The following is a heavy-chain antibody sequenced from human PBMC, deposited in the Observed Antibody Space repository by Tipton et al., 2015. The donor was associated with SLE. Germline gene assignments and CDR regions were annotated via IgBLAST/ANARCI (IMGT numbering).Heavy chain of an antibody. J-gene: IGHJ3*02. CDR1: GYTFTSYY. V-gene: IGHV1-8*02. CDR2: MNPNSGNT. Sequence: QLVQSGAEVKKPGASLKVSCKASGYTFTSYYMHWVRQAPGQGLEWVGWMNPNSGNTGYAQKFQGRVTMTRNTSISTAYMELSSLRSEDTAVYYCARDLRPANEAFDIWGQGTMVTVSS. CDR3: ARDLRPANEAFDI.